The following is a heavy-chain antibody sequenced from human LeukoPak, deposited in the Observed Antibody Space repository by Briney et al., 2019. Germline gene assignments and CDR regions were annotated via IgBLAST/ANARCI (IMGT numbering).Heavy chain of an antibody. CDR2: TYHRSKWYN. CDR3: ARGYTYYDFWSGYRPDAFDI. Sequence: SQTLSLTCAISGDSVSSNSAAWNWIRQSPSRGLEWLGRTYHRSKWYNDYAVSVKSRITINPDTSKNQFSLQLNSVTPEDTALYYCARGYTYYDFWSGYRPDAFDIWGQGTMVTVSS. J-gene: IGHJ3*02. CDR1: GDSVSSNSAA. V-gene: IGHV6-1*01. D-gene: IGHD3-3*01.